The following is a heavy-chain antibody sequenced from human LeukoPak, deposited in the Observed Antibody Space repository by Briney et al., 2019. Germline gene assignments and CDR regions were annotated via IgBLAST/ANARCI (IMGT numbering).Heavy chain of an antibody. D-gene: IGHD4-11*01. Sequence: SETLSLTCTVSGGSISSYYWSWIRQPPGKGLEWIGYIYYSGSTNYNPSLKSRVTISVDTSKNQFSLKLSSVTAADTAVYYCARVGKLQYYMDVWGKGTTVTVS. V-gene: IGHV4-59*01. CDR2: IYYSGST. J-gene: IGHJ6*03. CDR1: GGSISSYY. CDR3: ARVGKLQYYMDV.